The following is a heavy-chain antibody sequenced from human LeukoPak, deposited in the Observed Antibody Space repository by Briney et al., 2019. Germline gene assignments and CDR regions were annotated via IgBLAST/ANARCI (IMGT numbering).Heavy chain of an antibody. Sequence: GASVKVSCKASGYTFTSYGISRVRQAPGQGLEWMGWSSAYNGNRNYAQKLQGRVTMTTDTYTSTAYMELRSLRSDDTAVYYCARGGEMIVVVNDYYYMDVWGKGTTVTIS. CDR3: ARGGEMIVVVNDYYYMDV. J-gene: IGHJ6*03. CDR2: SSAYNGNR. V-gene: IGHV1-18*01. CDR1: GYTFTSYG. D-gene: IGHD3-22*01.